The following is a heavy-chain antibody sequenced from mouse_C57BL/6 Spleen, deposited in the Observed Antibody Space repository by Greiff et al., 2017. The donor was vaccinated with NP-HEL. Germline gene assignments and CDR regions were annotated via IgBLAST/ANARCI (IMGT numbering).Heavy chain of an antibody. J-gene: IGHJ2*01. CDR3: ARTYYGSSYFDY. Sequence: EVKLVESGGGLVKPGGSLKLSCAASGFTFSDYGMHWVRQAPEKGLEWVAYISSGSSTIYYADTVKGRFTISRDNAKNTLFLQITSLRSEDTAMYYCARTYYGSSYFDYWGQGTTLTVSS. CDR2: ISSGSSTI. D-gene: IGHD1-1*01. V-gene: IGHV5-17*01. CDR1: GFTFSDYG.